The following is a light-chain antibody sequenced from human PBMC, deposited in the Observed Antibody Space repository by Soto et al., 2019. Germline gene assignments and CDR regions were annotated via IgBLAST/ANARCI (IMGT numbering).Light chain of an antibody. CDR1: QAVNSW. CDR2: DVS. V-gene: IGKV1-12*01. CDR3: QQSNNHPIS. J-gene: IGKJ5*01. Sequence: DNQRTQSPSSISPCLLDTVRITCLASQAVNSWLAWFQQKPGMAPKLVIYDVSSLQSGVPSRFSGSGSGTEFTLTISSLQPEDFATYYCQQSNNHPISFGRETRLEIK.